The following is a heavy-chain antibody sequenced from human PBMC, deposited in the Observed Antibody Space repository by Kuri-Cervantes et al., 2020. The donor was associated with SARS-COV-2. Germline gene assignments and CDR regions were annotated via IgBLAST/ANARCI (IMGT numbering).Heavy chain of an antibody. V-gene: IGHV3-30*10. CDR2: ISSDGNNL. Sequence: GGSLRLSCRALGFPHTSFPVYWVRQAPGKGLQWLAIISSDGNNLHYIDSVKGRFSLSRDNSMNTVFLQMDSLRMEDTGVYFCARVDRPVIGGRDYGLDVWGQGTAVTVSS. J-gene: IGHJ6*02. CDR1: GFPHTSFP. D-gene: IGHD2/OR15-2a*01. CDR3: ARVDRPVIGGRDYGLDV.